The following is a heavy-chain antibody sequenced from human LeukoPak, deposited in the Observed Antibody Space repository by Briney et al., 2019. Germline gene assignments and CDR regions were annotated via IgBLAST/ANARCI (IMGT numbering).Heavy chain of an antibody. CDR3: ARDRPYDFWSGYYAH. J-gene: IGHJ4*02. D-gene: IGHD3-3*01. V-gene: IGHV1-46*01. CDR2: INPSGGST. CDR1: GYTFTSYY. Sequence: ASVKVSCKASGYTFTSYYMHWVRQAPGQGLEWMGIINPSGGSTSYSQKFQGRVTMTRDTSTSTVYMELSSLRSEDTAVYYCARDRPYDFWSGYYAHWGQGTLVTVSS.